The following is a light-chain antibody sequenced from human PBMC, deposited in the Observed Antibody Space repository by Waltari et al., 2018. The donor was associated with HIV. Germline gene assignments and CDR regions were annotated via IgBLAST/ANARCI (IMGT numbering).Light chain of an antibody. CDR1: NSDIGNFDY. Sequence: QSALTQPPSASGSPGQSVTISCTGTNSDIGNFDYVAWYQQHPGKPPNHIISEVYRRPSGVPNRFSGAKSGDTSSLTVSGLQAEDEADYYCSSYATTNDFYVLFGGGTKLTVL. CDR2: EVY. CDR3: SSYATTNDFYVL. V-gene: IGLV2-8*01. J-gene: IGLJ2*01.